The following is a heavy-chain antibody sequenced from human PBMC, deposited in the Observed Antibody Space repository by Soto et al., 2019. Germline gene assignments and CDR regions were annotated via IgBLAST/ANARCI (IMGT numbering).Heavy chain of an antibody. D-gene: IGHD3-10*01. V-gene: IGHV1-69*13. CDR3: ARATQLLWFGDPAPPYFDY. CDR2: IIPIFGTA. CDR1: GGTYSIYA. J-gene: IGHJ4*02. Sequence: SVKVACKASGGTYSIYASSWVRQETGQGLEWMGGIIPIFGTANYAQKFQGRVTITADESTSTAYMELSSVTAADTAVYYCARATQLLWFGDPAPPYFDYWGQGTLVTVSS.